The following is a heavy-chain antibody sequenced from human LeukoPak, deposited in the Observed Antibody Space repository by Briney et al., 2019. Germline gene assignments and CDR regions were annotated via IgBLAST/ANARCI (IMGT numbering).Heavy chain of an antibody. V-gene: IGHV3-53*01. CDR3: ARDRGAAAGN. Sequence: PGGSLRLSCAASEFTFSRYWMSWVRQAPGKGLEWVSVIYRGGSTYYVDSVKGRFTMSRDNSKNTVYLQMDSLRAEDTAVYYCARDRGAAAGNWGQGTLVTVSS. CDR2: IYRGGST. J-gene: IGHJ4*02. CDR1: EFTFSRYW. D-gene: IGHD6-13*01.